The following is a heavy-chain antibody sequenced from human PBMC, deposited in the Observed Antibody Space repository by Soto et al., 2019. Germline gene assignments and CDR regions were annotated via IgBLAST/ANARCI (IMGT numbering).Heavy chain of an antibody. CDR3: ARGGFVAGLYNAMDA. CDR1: GGTLTTNA. CDR2: IIPMFGSP. V-gene: IGHV1-69*06. J-gene: IGHJ6*02. Sequence: QLQLVQSGAEVKKAGSSVRVSCKASGGTLTTNAISWVRQAPGHGLEWMGAIIPMFGSPKYAQKFLGRVTITADNPTSTIYMEMISLTSADTAVYYCARGGFVAGLYNAMDAWGQGTTVAVSS. D-gene: IGHD6-19*01.